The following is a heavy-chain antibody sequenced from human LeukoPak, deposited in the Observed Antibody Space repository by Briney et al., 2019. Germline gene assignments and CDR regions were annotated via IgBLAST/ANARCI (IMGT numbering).Heavy chain of an antibody. V-gene: IGHV1-46*03. J-gene: IGHJ4*02. CDR2: INPSGGST. CDR1: GYTFTSYY. CDR3: ARAPYCGGDCYYFDY. Sequence: ASVEVSXKASGYTFTSYYMHWVRQAPGQGLEWMGIINPSGGSTSYAQKFQGRVTMTRDTSTSTVYMELSSLRSEDTAVNYCARAPYCGGDCYYFDYWGQGTLVTVSS. D-gene: IGHD2-21*01.